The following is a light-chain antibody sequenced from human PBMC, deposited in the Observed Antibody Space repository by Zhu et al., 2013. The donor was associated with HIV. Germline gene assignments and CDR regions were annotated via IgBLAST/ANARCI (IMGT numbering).Light chain of an antibody. CDR3: QRYDDYPLT. Sequence: DIQLTQFPSTLSASVGDRVTITCRASQSIDSGLAWYQQKPGKAPKPLIYKASTVEIGVPSRFSGSGSGTEYTLTISSLQPGDFATYYCQRYDDYPLTIGGGTKVEIK. CDR2: KAS. J-gene: IGKJ4*01. CDR1: QSIDSG. V-gene: IGKV1-5*03.